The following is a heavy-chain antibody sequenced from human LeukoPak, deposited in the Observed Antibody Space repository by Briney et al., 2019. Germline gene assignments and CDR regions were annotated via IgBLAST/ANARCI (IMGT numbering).Heavy chain of an antibody. J-gene: IGHJ4*02. Sequence: PSETLSLTCAVYGGSFSGYYWSWIRQPPGKGLEWIGEIYHSGSTNYNPSLKSRVTISVDTSKNQFSLKLSSVTAADTAVHYCARRYGEGYYFDYWGQGTLVSVSS. CDR2: IYHSGST. CDR1: GGSFSGYY. V-gene: IGHV4-34*01. CDR3: ARRYGEGYYFDY. D-gene: IGHD1-14*01.